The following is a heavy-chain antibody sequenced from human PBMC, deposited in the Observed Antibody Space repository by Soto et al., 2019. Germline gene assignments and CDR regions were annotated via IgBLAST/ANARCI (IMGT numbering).Heavy chain of an antibody. CDR1: GFTFSSYA. D-gene: IGHD5-12*01. CDR2: IIGSGTII. Sequence: PGGSLRLSCAASGFTFSSYAMNWVRQVPGRGLEWVSGIIGSGTIIEYADSVKGRFTISRDNSKNTLFLRMNSLRVEDTAIYYCAKDVRPDGYWDLDYWGQGTLVTVSS. CDR3: AKDVRPDGYWDLDY. J-gene: IGHJ4*02. V-gene: IGHV3-23*01.